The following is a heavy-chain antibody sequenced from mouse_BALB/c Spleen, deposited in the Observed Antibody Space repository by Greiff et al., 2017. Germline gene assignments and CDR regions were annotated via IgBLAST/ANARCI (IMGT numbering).Heavy chain of an antibody. CDR3: ARLNYYYAMDY. V-gene: IGHV5-17*02. Sequence: EVKLMESGGGLVQPGGSRKLSCAASGFTFSSFGMHWVRQAPEKGLEWVAYISSGSSTIYYADTVKGRFTISRDNPKNTLFLQMTSLRSEDTAMYYCARLNYYYAMDYWGQGTSVTVSS. CDR1: GFTFSSFG. J-gene: IGHJ4*01. CDR2: ISSGSSTI.